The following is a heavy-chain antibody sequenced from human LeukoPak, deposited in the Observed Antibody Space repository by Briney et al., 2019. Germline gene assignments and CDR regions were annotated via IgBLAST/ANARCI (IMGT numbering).Heavy chain of an antibody. CDR1: GCSVSSGSYY. Sequence: PSETLSLTCTVSGCSVSSGSYYWSWIRQPPGKGLEWIGYIYYSGSTNYNPSLKSRVTISVDTSKNQFSLKLSSVTAADTAVYYCARERILYYYGSGRIMDVWGQGTTVTVSS. J-gene: IGHJ6*02. V-gene: IGHV4-61*01. D-gene: IGHD3-10*01. CDR2: IYYSGST. CDR3: ARERILYYYGSGRIMDV.